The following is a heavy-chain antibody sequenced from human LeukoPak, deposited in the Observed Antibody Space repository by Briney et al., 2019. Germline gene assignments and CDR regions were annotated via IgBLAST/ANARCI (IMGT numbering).Heavy chain of an antibody. CDR3: ARVHRGYSYGRLDY. CDR1: GFVFSDYS. CDR2: ISSSDNTI. D-gene: IGHD5-18*01. V-gene: IGHV3-48*02. Sequence: PGGSLRLSCAASGFVFSDYSMNWVRQAPGKGLEWVSYISSSDNTIHYADSVKGRFTISRDNARNSLYLEMNSLRDEDTAVYYCARVHRGYSYGRLDYWGQGTLVTVSS. J-gene: IGHJ4*02.